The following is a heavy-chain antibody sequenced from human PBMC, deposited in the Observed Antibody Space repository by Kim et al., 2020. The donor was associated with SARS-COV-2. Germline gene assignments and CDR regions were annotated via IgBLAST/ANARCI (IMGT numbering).Heavy chain of an antibody. D-gene: IGHD1-26*01. V-gene: IGHV3-43*01. J-gene: IGHJ4*02. CDR3: AKDRGRGWDHGTGCFDY. Sequence: VKGRFTISRDNSKNSLYLQMNSLRTEDTALYYCAKDRGRGWDHGTGCFDYWGQGTLVTGSS.